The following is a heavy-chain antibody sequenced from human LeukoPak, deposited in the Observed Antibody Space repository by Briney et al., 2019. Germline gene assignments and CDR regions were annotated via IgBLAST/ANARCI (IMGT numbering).Heavy chain of an antibody. D-gene: IGHD3-22*01. CDR1: GYTFTSYY. CDR2: INPSGGST. J-gene: IGHJ4*02. Sequence: GASVKVSCKASGYTFTSYYMHWVRQAPGQWLEWMGIINPSGGSTSYAQKFQGRVTMTRDTSTSTVYMELSSLRSEDTAVYYCARDFWSSGYYSYFDYWGQGTLVTVSS. CDR3: ARDFWSSGYYSYFDY. V-gene: IGHV1-46*01.